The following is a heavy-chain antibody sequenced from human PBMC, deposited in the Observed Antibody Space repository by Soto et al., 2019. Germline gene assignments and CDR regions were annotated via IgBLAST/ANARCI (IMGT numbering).Heavy chain of an antibody. CDR1: GFSLSDYW. J-gene: IGHJ4*02. CDR3: ARGVNGYYSSDY. Sequence: EVQLVESGGGLVQPGGSLRLSCAASGFSLSDYWMHWVRQAPGEGLVWLSRITRDGSSTNYADSVKGRFTIYRDNAKNTLYLQVNSLRGEDKAVYYCARGVNGYYSSDYWGQGTLVTVSS. D-gene: IGHD5-18*01. CDR2: ITRDGSST. V-gene: IGHV3-74*01.